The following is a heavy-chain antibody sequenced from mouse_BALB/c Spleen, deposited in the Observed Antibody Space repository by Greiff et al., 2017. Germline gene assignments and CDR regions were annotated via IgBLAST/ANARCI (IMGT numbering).Heavy chain of an antibody. J-gene: IGHJ3*01. CDR2: INSNGGST. D-gene: IGHD1-1*01. CDR1: GFTFSSYG. V-gene: IGHV5-6-3*01. Sequence: EVKLVESGGGLVQPGGSLKLSCAASGFTFSSYGMSWVRQTPDKRLELVATINSNGGSTYYPDSVKGRFTISRDNAKNTLYLQMSSLKSEDTAMYYCARETTGAYWGQGTLVTVSA. CDR3: ARETTGAY.